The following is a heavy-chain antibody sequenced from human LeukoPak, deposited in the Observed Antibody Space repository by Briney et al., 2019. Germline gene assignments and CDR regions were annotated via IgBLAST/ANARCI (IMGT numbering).Heavy chain of an antibody. CDR2: INGDESST. D-gene: IGHD1-26*01. V-gene: IGHV3-74*01. CDR1: GFTFSNYN. CDR3: ARGAKWAYYFDY. Sequence: GGSLRLSCAASGFTFSNYNMNWFRQVPGRGLEWVSRINGDESSTNYADSVKGRFTISRDNVKDTLYLHMNSLTAEDTAVYYCARGAKWAYYFDYWGQGTLVTVSS. J-gene: IGHJ4*02.